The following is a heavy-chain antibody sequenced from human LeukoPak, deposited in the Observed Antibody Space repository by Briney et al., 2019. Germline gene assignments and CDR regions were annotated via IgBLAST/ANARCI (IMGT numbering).Heavy chain of an antibody. CDR2: ISGSGGST. D-gene: IGHD6-19*01. CDR3: AKDRYSSGWDNWFDP. V-gene: IGHV3-23*01. Sequence: GGSLRLSCAASGFTFSSYAMSWVRQAPGKGLEWVSAISGSGGSTYYADSVKGRFTISRDNSKNTLYLQMNSPRAEDTAVYYCAKDRYSSGWDNWFDPWGQGTLVTVSS. J-gene: IGHJ5*02. CDR1: GFTFSSYA.